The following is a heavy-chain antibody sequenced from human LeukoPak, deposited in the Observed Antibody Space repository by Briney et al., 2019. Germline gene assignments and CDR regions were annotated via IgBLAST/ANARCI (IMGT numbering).Heavy chain of an antibody. CDR3: ARDLFDYGDLYYFDY. CDR2: IYHSGSI. CDR1: GGSISSSSYY. D-gene: IGHD4-17*01. Sequence: SETLSLTCTVSGGSISSSSYYWGWIRQPPGKGLEWIGSIYHSGSIYYNPSLKSRVTISVDTSKNQFSLKLSSVTAADTAVYYCARDLFDYGDLYYFDYWGQGTLVTVSS. V-gene: IGHV4-39*07. J-gene: IGHJ4*02.